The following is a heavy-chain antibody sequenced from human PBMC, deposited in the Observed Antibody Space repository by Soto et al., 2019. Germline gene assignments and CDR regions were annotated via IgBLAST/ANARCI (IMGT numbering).Heavy chain of an antibody. Sequence: QVQLQESGPGLVKPSQTLSLTCTVSGGSISSGGYYWSWIRQHPGKGLEWIGYIYYSGSTYYNPSLKRRVTMSVDTSKNQFSRKLSSVTAADAAVYYCARSFGAAAACPFDYRGQGTLVTVSS. V-gene: IGHV4-31*03. J-gene: IGHJ4*02. D-gene: IGHD6-13*01. CDR2: IYYSGST. CDR3: ARSFGAAAACPFDY. CDR1: GGSISSGGYY.